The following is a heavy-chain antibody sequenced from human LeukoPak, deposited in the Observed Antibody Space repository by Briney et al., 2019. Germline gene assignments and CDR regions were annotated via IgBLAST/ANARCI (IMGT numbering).Heavy chain of an antibody. V-gene: IGHV3-23*01. CDR2: ISGSGGST. J-gene: IGHJ2*01. CDR1: GFTFSSYA. Sequence: GGSLRLSCAASGFTFSSYAMSWVRQAPGKGLEWVSAISGSGGSTYYADSVKGRFTISRDNSKNTLYLQMNSLRAEDTAVYYCAKTPEFLYSSSWSPDWYFDLWGRGTLVTVSS. CDR3: AKTPEFLYSSSWSPDWYFDL. D-gene: IGHD6-13*01.